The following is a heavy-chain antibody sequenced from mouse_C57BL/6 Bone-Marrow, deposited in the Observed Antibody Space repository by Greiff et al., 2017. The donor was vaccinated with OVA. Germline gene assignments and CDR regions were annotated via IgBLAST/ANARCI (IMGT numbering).Heavy chain of an antibody. D-gene: IGHD2-4*01. V-gene: IGHV1-64*01. CDR2: IHPNSGST. CDR3: ARSYDYDSAWFAY. CDR1: GYTFTSYW. J-gene: IGHJ3*01. Sequence: QVQLQQPGAELVKPGASVKLCCKASGYTFTSYWMHWVKQRPGQGLEWIGMIHPNSGSTNYNEKFKSKATLTVDKSSSTAYMQLSSLTSEDSAVYYCARSYDYDSAWFAYWGQGTLVTVSA.